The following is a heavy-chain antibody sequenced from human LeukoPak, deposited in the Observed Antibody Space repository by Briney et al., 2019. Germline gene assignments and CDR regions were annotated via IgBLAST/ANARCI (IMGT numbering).Heavy chain of an antibody. J-gene: IGHJ6*03. D-gene: IGHD2-21*02. CDR3: ARDNCGGDCYYYYYYYMDV. Sequence: KPSETLSLTCAVYGGSFSGYYWSWIRQPPGKGPEWIGEINHSGSTNYNPSLKSRVTISVDTSKNQFSLKLSSVTAADTAVYYCARDNCGGDCYYYYYYYMDVWGKGTTVTISS. CDR1: GGSFSGYY. V-gene: IGHV4-34*01. CDR2: INHSGST.